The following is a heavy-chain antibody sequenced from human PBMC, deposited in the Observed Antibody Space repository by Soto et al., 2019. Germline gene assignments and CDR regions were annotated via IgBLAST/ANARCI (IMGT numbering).Heavy chain of an antibody. CDR1: GGTFSSYA. D-gene: IGHD2-2*01. CDR3: SRPLLGYCSSTSCYADYYYGMDV. Sequence: SVKVSCKASGGTFSSYAISWVRQAPGQGLEWMGRIIPIFCTANYAQKFQGRVTITADESTSTAYMELSSLRSEDTAVYYCSRPLLGYCSSTSCYADYYYGMDVWGQGTTVTVS. V-gene: IGHV1-69*13. J-gene: IGHJ6*02. CDR2: IIPIFCTA.